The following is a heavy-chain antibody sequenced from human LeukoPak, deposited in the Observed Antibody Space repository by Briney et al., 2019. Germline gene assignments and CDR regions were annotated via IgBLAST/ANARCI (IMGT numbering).Heavy chain of an antibody. Sequence: ASVKVSCKASGYTFTSYDINWVRQATGQGLEWMGWMNPNSGNTGYAQKFQGRVTMTRNTSISTAYMELSSLRSEDTAVYYCARRYSSSSVRPGFWFGPWGQGTLVTVSS. D-gene: IGHD6-6*01. CDR1: GYTFTSYD. V-gene: IGHV1-8*01. CDR2: MNPNSGNT. J-gene: IGHJ5*02. CDR3: ARRYSSSSVRPGFWFGP.